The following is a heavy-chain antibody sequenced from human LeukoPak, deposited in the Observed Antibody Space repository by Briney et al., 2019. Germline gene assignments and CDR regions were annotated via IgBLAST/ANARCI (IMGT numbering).Heavy chain of an antibody. J-gene: IGHJ6*02. V-gene: IGHV3-33*01. D-gene: IGHD6-19*01. Sequence: GGSLRLSCAASGFTFSSYGMHWVRQAPGKGLEWVAVIWYDGSNKYYADSVKGRFTISRDNSKNTLYLQMNSLRAEDTAVYYCARGEVAVAGYYYYYGMDVWGQGTTVTVSS. CDR1: GFTFSSYG. CDR2: IWYDGSNK. CDR3: ARGEVAVAGYYYYYGMDV.